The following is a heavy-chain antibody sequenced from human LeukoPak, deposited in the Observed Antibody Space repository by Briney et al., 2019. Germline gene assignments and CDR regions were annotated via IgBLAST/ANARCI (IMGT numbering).Heavy chain of an antibody. V-gene: IGHV4-59*01. CDR2: IYYSGST. J-gene: IGHJ4*02. Sequence: SETLSLTCTVSGGSISSYYWSWIRQPPGKGLEWIGYIYYSGSTNHNPSLKSRVTISVDTSKNQFSLKLSSVTAADTAVYYCAREGRGATIDYWGQGTLVTVSS. CDR1: GGSISSYY. D-gene: IGHD1-26*01. CDR3: AREGRGATIDY.